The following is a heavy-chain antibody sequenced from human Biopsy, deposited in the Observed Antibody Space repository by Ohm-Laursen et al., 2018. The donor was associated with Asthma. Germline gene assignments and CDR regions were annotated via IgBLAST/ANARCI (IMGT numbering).Heavy chain of an antibody. CDR3: ARTFHFWSPYHAEHYQL. D-gene: IGHD3-3*02. V-gene: IGHV3-21*01. CDR2: ISRGSDYI. CDR1: GFNFSYYS. J-gene: IGHJ1*01. Sequence: SLRLSCSASGFNFSYYSMIWVRQAPGTGLEWVAAISRGSDYIFYADSVKGRFTIPRDNAKNSLYLQMNSLRAEDTAVYYCARTFHFWSPYHAEHYQLWGQGTLVTVSS.